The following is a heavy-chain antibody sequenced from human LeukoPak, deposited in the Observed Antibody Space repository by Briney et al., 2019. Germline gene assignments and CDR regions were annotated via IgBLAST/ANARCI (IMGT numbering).Heavy chain of an antibody. J-gene: IGHJ6*02. CDR3: ARGPYSSSWRYYYYGMDV. Sequence: SETLSLTCAVYGGSFSGYYWSWIRQPPGEGLEWIGEINHSGSTNYNPSLKSRVTISVDTSKNQFSLKLSSVTAADTAVYYCARGPYSSSWRYYYYGMDVWGQGTTVTVSS. CDR2: INHSGST. V-gene: IGHV4-34*01. D-gene: IGHD6-13*01. CDR1: GGSFSGYY.